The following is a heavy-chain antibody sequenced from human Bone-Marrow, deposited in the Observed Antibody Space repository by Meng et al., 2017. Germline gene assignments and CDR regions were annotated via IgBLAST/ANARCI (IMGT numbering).Heavy chain of an antibody. CDR2: INPKSGDT. J-gene: IGHJ4*02. CDR1: GYTFTGYY. D-gene: IGHD6-13*01. V-gene: IGHV1-2*06. CDR3: ARDEDISAAGKLFGDY. Sequence: QVAVVQSGAAVKKPGAAGKVSCKGSGYTFTGYYMHWVRQAPGQGLEWMGRINPKSGDTHYAQRFQGRVTMTGDTSISTAYMELSGLRSDDTAMYYCARDEDISAAGKLFGDYWGQGTLVTVSS.